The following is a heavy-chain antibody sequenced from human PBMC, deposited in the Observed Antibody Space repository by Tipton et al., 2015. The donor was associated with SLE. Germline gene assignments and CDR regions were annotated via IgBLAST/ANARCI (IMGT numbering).Heavy chain of an antibody. V-gene: IGHV4-4*02. CDR1: GASISTSSW. Sequence: GLVKPSETLSLASAVSGASISTSSWWTWVRQPPGKGLEWIGEIYHTGITNYNPSLKSRVTISEDKSMNQFSLKMTSVTAADTAVYYCARTTVFGGVILYYYFAMDVWGQGTTVTVSS. J-gene: IGHJ6*02. CDR2: IYHTGIT. CDR3: ARTTVFGGVILYYYFAMDV. D-gene: IGHD3-3*01.